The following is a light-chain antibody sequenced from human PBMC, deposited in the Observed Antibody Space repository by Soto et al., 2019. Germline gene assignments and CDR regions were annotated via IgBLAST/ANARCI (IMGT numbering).Light chain of an antibody. CDR1: SSDVGGYNY. CDR2: EVT. CDR3: CSYADIIYV. V-gene: IGLV2-8*01. Sequence: QSVLTQPPSASGSPGQSVTISCTGTSSDVGGYNYVSWYQHHPGKAPKLIIYEVTKRPSGVPDRFSGSKSGNTASLTVSGLQAEDEADYYCCSYADIIYVFGTGTRSPS. J-gene: IGLJ1*01.